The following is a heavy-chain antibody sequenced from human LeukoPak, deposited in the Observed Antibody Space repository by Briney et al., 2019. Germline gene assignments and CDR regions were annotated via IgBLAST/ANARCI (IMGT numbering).Heavy chain of an antibody. CDR3: ARNRSREPAAILVY. Sequence: GGSLRLSCAASGFTFSSYGMSWVRQAPGKGLEWVANIKQDGSEKDYVDSVKGRFTISRDNAKNSLYLQMNSLRAEDTAVYYCARNRSREPAAILVYCGQGTLVTVYS. V-gene: IGHV3-7*01. CDR2: IKQDGSEK. D-gene: IGHD2-2*02. CDR1: GFTFSSYG. J-gene: IGHJ4*02.